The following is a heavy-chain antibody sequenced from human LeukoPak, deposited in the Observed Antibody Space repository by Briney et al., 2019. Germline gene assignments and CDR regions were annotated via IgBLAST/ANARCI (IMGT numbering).Heavy chain of an antibody. V-gene: IGHV1-46*01. J-gene: IGHJ4*02. CDR2: ISLSGGST. Sequence: GASVKVSCKASGYTFTSYYMHLVRRAPGQGLEGMGIISLSGGSTIYAQKFQRRVTMTRPTSTSTPYMKLRSLRSEDPAVYYCARSVWFGELYLWGQGTLVTVSS. CDR1: GYTFTSYY. CDR3: ARSVWFGELYL. D-gene: IGHD3-10*01.